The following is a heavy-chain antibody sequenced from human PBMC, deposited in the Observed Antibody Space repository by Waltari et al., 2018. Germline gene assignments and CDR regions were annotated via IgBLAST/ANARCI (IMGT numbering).Heavy chain of an antibody. D-gene: IGHD6-13*01. V-gene: IGHV4-4*07. Sequence: QVQLQESGPGLVKPSETLSLTCTVSGGSISSYYWSWIRQPAGKGLEWIGRIYTSGGTNYNPSLKSRVTMSVDTSKNQFSLKLSSGTAADTAVYYCARGAEGYSSSWYLDYWGQGTLVTVSS. CDR1: GGSISSYY. J-gene: IGHJ4*02. CDR2: IYTSGGT. CDR3: ARGAEGYSSSWYLDY.